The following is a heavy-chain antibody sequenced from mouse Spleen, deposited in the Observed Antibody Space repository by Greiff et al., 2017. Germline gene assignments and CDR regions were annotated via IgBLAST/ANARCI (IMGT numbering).Heavy chain of an antibody. D-gene: IGHD1-1*01. V-gene: IGHV2-5*01. CDR3: AKNGNYYGSLDY. Sequence: LQESGPGLVQPSQSLSITCTVSGFSLTSYGVHWVRQSPGKGLEWLGVIWRGGSTDYNAAFMSRLSITKDNSKSQVFFKMNSLQADDTAIYYCAKNGNYYGSLDYWGQGTTLTVSS. J-gene: IGHJ2*01. CDR1: GFSLTSYG. CDR2: IWRGGST.